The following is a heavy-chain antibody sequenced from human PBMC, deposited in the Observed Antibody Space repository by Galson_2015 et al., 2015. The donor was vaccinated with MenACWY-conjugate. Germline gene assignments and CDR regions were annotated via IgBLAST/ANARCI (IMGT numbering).Heavy chain of an antibody. D-gene: IGHD5-18*01. CDR2: ITASGDDT. CDR1: GFAFASYA. CDR3: AKVKWMQLWSTYDY. Sequence: SLRLPCAASGFAFASYAMTWVRQAPGKGLQWVSSITASGDDTTYADSVKGRLTISRDNSKNMLYLQLNSLRAEDTAIYFCAKVKWMQLWSTYDYWGQGTLVTVSS. V-gene: IGHV3-23*01. J-gene: IGHJ4*02.